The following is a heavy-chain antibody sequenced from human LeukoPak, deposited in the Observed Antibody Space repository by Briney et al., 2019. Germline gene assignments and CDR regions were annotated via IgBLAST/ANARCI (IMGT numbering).Heavy chain of an antibody. J-gene: IGHJ4*02. CDR1: GFTFSSYA. D-gene: IGHD2-15*01. CDR2: ISGTGRT. Sequence: GGSLRLSCAASGFTFSSYAMSWVRQAPGRGLEWVSTISGTGRTYYADSVKGRFTISRDISKSTLFLQVISLRAGDTAVYYCSKSGLNRFDYWGQGTLVTVSS. CDR3: SKSGLNRFDY. V-gene: IGHV3-23*01.